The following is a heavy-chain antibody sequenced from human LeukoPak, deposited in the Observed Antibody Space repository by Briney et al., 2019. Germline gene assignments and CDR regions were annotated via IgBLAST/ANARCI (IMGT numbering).Heavy chain of an antibody. CDR3: ARDPLYSYGYDFDY. CDR1: GFTFSSYW. J-gene: IGHJ4*02. V-gene: IGHV3-7*01. Sequence: PGGSLRLSCAASGFTFSSYWMSWVRQAPGKGLEWVANIKQDGSEKYYVDSVKGRFTISRDNAKNSLYLQMNSLRAEDTAVYYCARDPLYSYGYDFDYWGQGTLVTVSS. CDR2: IKQDGSEK. D-gene: IGHD5-18*01.